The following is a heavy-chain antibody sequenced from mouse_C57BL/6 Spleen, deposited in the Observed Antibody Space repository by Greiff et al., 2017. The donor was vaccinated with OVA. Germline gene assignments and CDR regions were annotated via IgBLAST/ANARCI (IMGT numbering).Heavy chain of an antibody. CDR1: GYSITSGYY. J-gene: IGHJ1*03. V-gene: IGHV3-6*01. CDR2: ISYDGSN. Sequence: EVQLQQSGPGLVKPSQSLSLTCSVTGYSITSGYYWNWIRQFPGNKLEWMGYISYDGSNNYNPSLKNRISITRDTAKNQFFLKLNSVTTEDTATSNYARGDYYSSSSYWYIDVWGTGTTVTVSS. CDR3: ARGDYYSSSSYWYIDV. D-gene: IGHD1-1*01.